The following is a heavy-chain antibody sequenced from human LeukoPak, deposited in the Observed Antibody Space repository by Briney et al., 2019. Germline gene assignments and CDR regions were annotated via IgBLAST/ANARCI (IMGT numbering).Heavy chain of an antibody. Sequence: PSETLSLTCTVSGGSISSSSYYWGWSRQPPGKGLEWIGSIYYSGSTYYNPSLKSRVTISVDTSKNQFSLKLSSVTAADTAVYYCARLGGMATILGFDYWGQGTLVTVSS. CDR2: IYYSGST. D-gene: IGHD5-24*01. CDR3: ARLGGMATILGFDY. CDR1: GGSISSSSYY. J-gene: IGHJ4*02. V-gene: IGHV4-39*01.